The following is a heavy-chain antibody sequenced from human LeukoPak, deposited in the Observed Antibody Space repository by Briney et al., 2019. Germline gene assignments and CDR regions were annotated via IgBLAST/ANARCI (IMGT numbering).Heavy chain of an antibody. D-gene: IGHD3-3*02. J-gene: IGHJ6*03. V-gene: IGHV4-4*07. Sequence: PSETLSLTCTVSGGSISSYYWSWIRQPAGKGLEWVGRIYTSGSTNYNPSLKSRVTMSVDTSKNQFSLKLSSVTAADTAVYYCARAFYPGYYSYMAVWGKGTTVTVSS. CDR3: ARAFYPGYYSYMAV. CDR2: IYTSGST. CDR1: GGSISSYY.